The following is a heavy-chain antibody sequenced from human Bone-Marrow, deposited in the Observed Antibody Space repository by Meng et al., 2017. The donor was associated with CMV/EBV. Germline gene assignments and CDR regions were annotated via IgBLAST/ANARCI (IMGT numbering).Heavy chain of an antibody. CDR1: GGSISSSSYY. D-gene: IGHD7-27*01. J-gene: IGHJ5*02. CDR3: ARGPLWGGTKNWLDP. V-gene: IGHV4-39*07. Sequence: GSLRLSCTVSGGSISSSSYYWGWIRQPPGKGLEWIGSIYYSGSTYYNPSLKSRVTISVDTSKNQFSLKLSSVTAADTAVYYCARGPLWGGTKNWLDPWGQGTLVTVSS. CDR2: IYYSGST.